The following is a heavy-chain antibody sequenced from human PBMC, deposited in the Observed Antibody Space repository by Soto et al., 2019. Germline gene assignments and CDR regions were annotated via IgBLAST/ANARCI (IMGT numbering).Heavy chain of an antibody. CDR3: ARDQVSYYGMDV. V-gene: IGHV1-18*01. Sequence: QVQLVQSGAEVKKPGASVKVSCKASGYSFTNYDISWVRQAPGQGLEWMGWISVYNGNTNYAQRFQGRVTMTTDTSTGTAHMELRSLRSVDTAVYYCARDQVSYYGMDVWGQGTTVTVSS. CDR2: ISVYNGNT. J-gene: IGHJ6*02. CDR1: GYSFTNYD.